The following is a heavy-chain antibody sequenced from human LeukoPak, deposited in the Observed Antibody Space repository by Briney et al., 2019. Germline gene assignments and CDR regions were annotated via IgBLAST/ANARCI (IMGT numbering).Heavy chain of an antibody. J-gene: IGHJ4*02. D-gene: IGHD6-13*01. Sequence: GGSLRLSCAASGFTFSTYAMSWVRQAPGKGLEWVSTISGSAYSTSYADSVKGRFTISRDDSKNTLFLQMNSLRAEDTAVYYCAKATYSSSWNLYFDYWGQGTLVTVSS. CDR2: ISGSAYST. CDR1: GFTFSTYA. V-gene: IGHV3-23*01. CDR3: AKATYSSSWNLYFDY.